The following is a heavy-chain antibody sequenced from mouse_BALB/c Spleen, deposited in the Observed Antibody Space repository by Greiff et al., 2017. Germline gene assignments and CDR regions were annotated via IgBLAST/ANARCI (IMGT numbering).Heavy chain of an antibody. Sequence: DVQLQESGPELVKPGASVKISCKASGYSFTGYYMHWVKQSHVKSLEWIGRINPYNGATSYNQNFKDKASLTVDKSSSTAYMELHSLTSEDSAVYYCARGSYAMDYWGQGTSVTVAS. J-gene: IGHJ4*01. CDR2: INPYNGAT. CDR3: ARGSYAMDY. V-gene: IGHV1-31*01. CDR1: GYSFTGYY.